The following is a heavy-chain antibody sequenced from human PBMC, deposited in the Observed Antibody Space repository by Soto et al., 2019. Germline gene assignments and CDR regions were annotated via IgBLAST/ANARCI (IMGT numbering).Heavy chain of an antibody. CDR3: AKERSSGWSFDY. Sequence: GGSLRLSCAASGFTFSSYSMNWVRQAPGKGLEWVSGISGSGDSTYYADSVKGRFTVSRDNSKNTLYLQMNSLKAEDTAVFYCAKERSSGWSFDYWGQETLFTVS. D-gene: IGHD6-19*01. J-gene: IGHJ4*02. V-gene: IGHV3-23*01. CDR1: GFTFSSYS. CDR2: ISGSGDST.